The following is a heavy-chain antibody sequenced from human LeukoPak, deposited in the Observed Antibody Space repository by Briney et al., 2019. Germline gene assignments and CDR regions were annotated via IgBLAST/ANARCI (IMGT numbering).Heavy chain of an antibody. CDR3: ARDRYFSG. V-gene: IGHV3-7*03. D-gene: IGHD2-15*01. CDR2: IKQDGSEK. CDR1: GFTFSNYW. J-gene: IGHJ4*02. Sequence: GGSLRLSCAASGFTFSNYWMSWVRQAPGKGLEWVANIKQDGSEKHHADSAKGRFTISRDNAKNSLYLQMNSLRVEDTAVYYCARDRYFSGWGQGTLVTVSS.